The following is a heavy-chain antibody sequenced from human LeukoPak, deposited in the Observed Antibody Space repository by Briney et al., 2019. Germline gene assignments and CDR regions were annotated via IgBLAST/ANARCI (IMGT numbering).Heavy chain of an antibody. J-gene: IGHJ4*02. Sequence: SETLSLTCTVSGGSISSYYWSWIRQPPGKGLEWIGYIYYSGSTNYNPSLKSRVTISVDTSKNQFSLKLSSVTAADTAVYYSARAEWEPVHFDYWGQGTLVTVSS. CDR1: GGSISSYY. D-gene: IGHD1-26*01. CDR2: IYYSGST. CDR3: ARAEWEPVHFDY. V-gene: IGHV4-59*01.